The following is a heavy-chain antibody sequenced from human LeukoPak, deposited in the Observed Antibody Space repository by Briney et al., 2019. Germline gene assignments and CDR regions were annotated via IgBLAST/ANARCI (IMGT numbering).Heavy chain of an antibody. CDR1: GGSFSGYY. CDR3: ARDPLIVVVVAADYMDV. D-gene: IGHD2-15*01. Sequence: SETLSLTCAVYGGSFSGYYWGWIRQPPGKGLEWIGEINHSGSTNYNPSLKSRVTISVDTSKNQFSLKLSSVTAADTAVYYCARDPLIVVVVAADYMDVWGKGTTVTVSS. J-gene: IGHJ6*03. V-gene: IGHV4-34*01. CDR2: INHSGST.